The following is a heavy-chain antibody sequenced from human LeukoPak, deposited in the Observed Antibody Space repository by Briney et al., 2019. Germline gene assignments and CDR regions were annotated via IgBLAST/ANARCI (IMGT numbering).Heavy chain of an antibody. CDR2: FDPEDGET. V-gene: IGHV1-24*01. D-gene: IGHD6-13*01. J-gene: IGHJ4*02. Sequence: GASVKVSCKVSGCTLTELSMHWVRQAPGKGREWMGGFDPEDGETIYAQKFQGRVTMTEDTSTDTAYMELSSLRSEDTAVYYCATALIRPSPGPPPHRSSSRRGYTFDYWGQGTLVTVSS. CDR1: GCTLTELS. CDR3: ATALIRPSPGPPPHRSSSRRGYTFDY.